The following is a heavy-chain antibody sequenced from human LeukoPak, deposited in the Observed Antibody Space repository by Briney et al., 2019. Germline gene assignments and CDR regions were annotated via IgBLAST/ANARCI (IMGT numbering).Heavy chain of an antibody. CDR2: IYYSGST. D-gene: IGHD3-10*01. V-gene: IGHV4-39*01. J-gene: IGHJ1*01. CDR3: ARHDYYGSGSYSYFQN. Sequence: SETLSLTCTVSGGSISSSSYYWGWIRQPPGKGLEWIGSIYYSGSTFYNPSLKSRVTISVDTSKNQFFLKLSSVTAADTAVYYCARHDYYGSGSYSYFQNWGQGTLVTVSP. CDR1: GGSISSSSYY.